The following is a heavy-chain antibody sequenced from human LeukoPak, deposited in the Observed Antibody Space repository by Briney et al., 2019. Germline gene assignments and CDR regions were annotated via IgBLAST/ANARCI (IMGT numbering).Heavy chain of an antibody. V-gene: IGHV3-33*01. CDR2: VWFDGSKK. CDR3: ARGVDYYDSSGTIDY. D-gene: IGHD3-22*01. J-gene: IGHJ4*02. CDR1: GFTFSSYG. Sequence: PGGSLRLSCAASGFTFSSYGMHWVRQAPGKGLEWVAVVWFDGSKKYSADSVKDRITISRDDSKNTLYLQMNSLRAEDTAVYYCARGVDYYDSSGTIDYWGQGTLVTVSS.